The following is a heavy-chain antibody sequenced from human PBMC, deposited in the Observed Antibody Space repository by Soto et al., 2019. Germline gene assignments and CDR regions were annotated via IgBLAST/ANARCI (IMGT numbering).Heavy chain of an antibody. D-gene: IGHD2-15*01. Sequence: SETLSLTCAVYGGSFSGYYWSWIRQPPGKGLEWIGEINHSGSTNYNPSNKSRITITIETSKNQYSLKMSSVTAADSAVYYCSRRKGIVVVVAATTYFDYWGQGTLVTVSS. V-gene: IGHV4-34*01. J-gene: IGHJ4*02. CDR1: GGSFSGYY. CDR2: INHSGST. CDR3: SRRKGIVVVVAATTYFDY.